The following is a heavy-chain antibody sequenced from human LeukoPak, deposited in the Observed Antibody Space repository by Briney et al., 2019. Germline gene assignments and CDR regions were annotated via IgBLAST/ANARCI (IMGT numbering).Heavy chain of an antibody. V-gene: IGHV1-2*02. J-gene: IGHJ4*02. CDR1: GYTFTGYY. CDR3: ARDHYYDSSGYQL. D-gene: IGHD3-22*01. Sequence: ASVKVSCKASGYTFTGYYMHWVRQAPGQGLEWMGWISPNSGGTNYAQKFQGRVTMTRDTSISTAYMELSRLRSDDTAVYYCARDHYYDSSGYQLWGQGTLVTVSS. CDR2: ISPNSGGT.